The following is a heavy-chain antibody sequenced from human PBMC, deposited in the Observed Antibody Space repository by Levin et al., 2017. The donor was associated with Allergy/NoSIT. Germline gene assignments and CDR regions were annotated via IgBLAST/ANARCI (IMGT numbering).Heavy chain of an antibody. CDR3: ARSIAAAGPAPPYYYYYGMDV. Sequence: SETLSLTCTVSGGSISSYYWSWIRQPAGKGLEWIGRIYTSGSTNYNPSLKSRVTMSVDTSKNQFSLKLSSVTAADTAVYYCARSIAAAGPAPPYYYYYGMDVWGQGTTVTVSS. J-gene: IGHJ6*02. D-gene: IGHD6-13*01. CDR2: IYTSGST. CDR1: GGSISSYY. V-gene: IGHV4-4*07.